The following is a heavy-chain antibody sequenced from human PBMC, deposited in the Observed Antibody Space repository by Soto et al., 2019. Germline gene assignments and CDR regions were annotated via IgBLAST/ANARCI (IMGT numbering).Heavy chain of an antibody. CDR2: IYSTGSA. V-gene: IGHV4-4*07. CDR3: ARGGRTSETDWLDP. CDR1: GDSVSTFY. D-gene: IGHD3-10*01. Sequence: QVQLQESGPGLVKPSETLSLICTVSGDSVSTFYWTWIRQPAGKGLEWIGRIYSTGSATYNPSLKSRVTMSVDTSMNQVSLKMKSVTAADTAVYYCARGGRTSETDWLDPWGQGILFSVSS. J-gene: IGHJ5*02.